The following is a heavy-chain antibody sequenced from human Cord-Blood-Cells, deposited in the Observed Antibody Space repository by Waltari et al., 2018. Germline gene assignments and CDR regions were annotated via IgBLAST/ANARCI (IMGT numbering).Heavy chain of an antibody. CDR2: INTNTGNP. J-gene: IGHJ3*02. V-gene: IGHV7-4-1*02. D-gene: IGHD5-12*01. CDR3: ARRELGGYDAFDI. Sequence: KASGYTFTSYAMNWVRQAPGQGLEWMGWINTNTGNPTYAQGFTGRFVFSLDTSVSTAYLQISSLKAEDTAVYYCARRELGGYDAFDIWGQGTMVTVSS. CDR1: GYTFTSYA.